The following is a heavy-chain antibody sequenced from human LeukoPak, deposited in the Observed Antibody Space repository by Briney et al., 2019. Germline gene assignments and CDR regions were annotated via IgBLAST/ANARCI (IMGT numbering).Heavy chain of an antibody. D-gene: IGHD4-23*01. V-gene: IGHV3-74*01. CDR1: GFTFSSYW. CDR3: ARDSVVTPFDY. Sequence: PGGSLRLSCAASGFTFSSYWMHWVRQAPGKGLVWVSHINSDGSSTSYADSVKGRFTISRDNAKNTLYLQMNSLRAEDTAVYYCARDSVVTPFDYWGQGTLVTVSS. CDR2: INSDGSST. J-gene: IGHJ4*02.